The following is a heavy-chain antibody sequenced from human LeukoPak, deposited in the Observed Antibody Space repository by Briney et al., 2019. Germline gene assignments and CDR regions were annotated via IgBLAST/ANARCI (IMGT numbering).Heavy chain of an antibody. D-gene: IGHD1-26*01. V-gene: IGHV4-34*01. J-gene: IGHJ4*02. CDR1: GGSFSGYY. Sequence: PSETLSLTCAVYGGSFSGYYWSWIRQPPGKGLEWIGEINHSGSTNYNPSLKSRVTISVDTSKNQFSLKLSSVTAADTAVYYCARWEGGSYSDFDYWGQGTLVTLSS. CDR3: ARWEGGSYSDFDY. CDR2: INHSGST.